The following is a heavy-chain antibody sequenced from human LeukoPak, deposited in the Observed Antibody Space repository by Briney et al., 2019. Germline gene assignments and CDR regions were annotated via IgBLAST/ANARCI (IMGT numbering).Heavy chain of an antibody. CDR2: ISYDGSNK. V-gene: IGHV3-30*18. J-gene: IGHJ4*02. D-gene: IGHD6-13*01. Sequence: GGSLRLSCAASGFTFSSYGMPWVRQAPGKGLEWVAVISYDGSNKYYADSVKGRFTISRDNSKNTLYLQMNSLRAEDTAVYYCAKRSSSWYGYYWGQGTLVTVSS. CDR3: AKRSSSWYGYY. CDR1: GFTFSSYG.